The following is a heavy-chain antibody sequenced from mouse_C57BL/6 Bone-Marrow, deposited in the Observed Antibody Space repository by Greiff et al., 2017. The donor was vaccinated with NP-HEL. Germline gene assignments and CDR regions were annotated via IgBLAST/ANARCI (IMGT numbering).Heavy chain of an antibody. CDR2: IDPENGDT. V-gene: IGHV14-4*01. D-gene: IGHD3-1*01. Sequence: DVHLVESGAELVRPGASVKLSCTASGFNIKDDYMHWVKQRPEQGLEWIGWIDPENGDTEYASKFQGKATITADTSSNTAYLQLSSLTSEDTAVYYCTTGLPQNFDYWGQGTTLTVSS. CDR3: TTGLPQNFDY. J-gene: IGHJ2*01. CDR1: GFNIKDDY.